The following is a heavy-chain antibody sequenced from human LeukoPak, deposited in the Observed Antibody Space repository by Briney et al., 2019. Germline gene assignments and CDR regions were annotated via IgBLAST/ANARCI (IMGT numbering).Heavy chain of an antibody. CDR3: ARGPRIAAPYY. V-gene: IGHV4-34*01. CDR1: GGSFSGYY. D-gene: IGHD6-6*01. J-gene: IGHJ4*02. Sequence: SETLSLTCAVYGGSFSGYYWSWIRQPPGKGLEWMGEINHSVSTNYNPSLKSRVNISVDTSKNQFSLKLSSVTAADTAVYYCARGPRIAAPYYWGQGTLVTVSS. CDR2: INHSVST.